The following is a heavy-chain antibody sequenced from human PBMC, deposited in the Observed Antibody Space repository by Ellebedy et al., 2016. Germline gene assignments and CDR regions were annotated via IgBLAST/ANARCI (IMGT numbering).Heavy chain of an antibody. CDR3: ARDRVGATTFDY. CDR1: GGTFSSYA. CDR2: IIPIFGTA. J-gene: IGHJ4*02. D-gene: IGHD1-26*01. Sequence: SVKVSXXASGGTFSSYAISWVRQAPGQGLEWMGGIIPIFGTANYAQKFQGRVTITADESTSTAYMELSSLRSEDTAVYYCARDRVGATTFDYWGQGTLVTVSS. V-gene: IGHV1-69*13.